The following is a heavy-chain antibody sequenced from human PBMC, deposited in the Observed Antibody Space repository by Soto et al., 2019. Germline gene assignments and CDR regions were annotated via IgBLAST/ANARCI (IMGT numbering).Heavy chain of an antibody. V-gene: IGHV1-3*01. D-gene: IGHD1-7*01. CDR1: GYAFTSYA. J-gene: IGHJ4*02. CDR3: ARDSRITGTNPVY. CDR2: INAGNGNT. Sequence: ASVKLSCKASGYAFTSYAMHWVRQAPGQRLEWMGWINAGNGNTKYSQKYQGRVTITRDTSASTAYMELSSLRSEDTAVYYCARDSRITGTNPVYWGQGTLVTVSS.